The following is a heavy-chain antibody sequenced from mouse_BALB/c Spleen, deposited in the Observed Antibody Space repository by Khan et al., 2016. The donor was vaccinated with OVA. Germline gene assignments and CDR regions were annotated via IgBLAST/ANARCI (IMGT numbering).Heavy chain of an antibody. J-gene: IGHJ2*01. CDR3: ARVYGCDFDY. D-gene: IGHD1-1*01. CDR1: GYSITSDYA. V-gene: IGHV3-2*02. CDR2: ISYSGNT. Sequence: EVKLEESGPGLVKPSQSLSLTCTVTGYSITSDYAWNWIRQFPGNKLEWMGFISYSGNTNYNPSLKSRASITRATSKNQFFLHLNSVTTEDTATYYCARVYGCDFDYWGQGTTLTVSS.